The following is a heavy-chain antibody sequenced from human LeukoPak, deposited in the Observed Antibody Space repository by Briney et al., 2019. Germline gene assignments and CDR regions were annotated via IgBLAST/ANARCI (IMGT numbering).Heavy chain of an antibody. D-gene: IGHD3-9*01. V-gene: IGHV4-34*01. CDR2: IYYSGST. CDR3: ARGPDVLRYLDWLNYFDF. CDR1: GGSFSGYY. J-gene: IGHJ4*02. Sequence: SETLSLTCAVYGGSFSGYYWSWIRQPPGKGLEWIGSIYYSGSTYYNPSLKSRVTISVDTSKNQLSLKLSSVTAADTAVYYCARGPDVLRYLDWLNYFDFWGQGTLVTVSS.